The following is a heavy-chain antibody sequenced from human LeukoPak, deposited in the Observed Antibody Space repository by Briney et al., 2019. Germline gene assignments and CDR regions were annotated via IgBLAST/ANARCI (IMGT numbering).Heavy chain of an antibody. CDR3: ARGRDPQGYFDY. D-gene: IGHD2-21*02. CDR1: GGSISSGGYY. Sequence: SETLSLTCTVSGGSISSGGYYWSWIRQPPGKGLEWIGYIYHSGSTYYNPSLKSRVTISVDRSKNQFSLKLSSVTAADTAVYYCARGRDPQGYFDYWGQGTLVTVSS. J-gene: IGHJ4*02. CDR2: IYHSGST. V-gene: IGHV4-30-2*01.